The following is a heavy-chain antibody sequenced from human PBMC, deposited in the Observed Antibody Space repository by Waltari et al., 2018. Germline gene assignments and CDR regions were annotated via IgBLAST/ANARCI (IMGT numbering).Heavy chain of an antibody. CDR1: GFTFSNYA. J-gene: IGHJ4*02. V-gene: IGHV3-30*15. CDR3: AREIGYSGALDY. CDR2: VSSDGSIT. Sequence: QVQLVESGGGVVQPGRSLRLSCAASGFTFSNYAMQWVRQAPGKGLDWVAVVSSDGSITYYAESVKGRFTISRDNSKNTVYLQMSSQRAEDTGIYYCAREIGYSGALDYWGLGDLVTVSS. D-gene: IGHD2-15*01.